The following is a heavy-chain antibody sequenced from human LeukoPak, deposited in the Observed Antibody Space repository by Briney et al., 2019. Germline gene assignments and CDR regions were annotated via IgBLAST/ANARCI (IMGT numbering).Heavy chain of an antibody. CDR3: AKDPSYTAAGIDY. V-gene: IGHV3-30*18. CDR1: GFTFSIYG. J-gene: IGHJ4*02. CDR2: IIYDGSNK. Sequence: GRSLRLSCAASGFTFSIYGMHWVRQAPGKGLEWVAAIIYDGSNKYYADSVKGRFTISRDNSKNTLDLQMSSLRAEDTAVYYCAKDPSYTAAGIDYWGQGTLVTVSS. D-gene: IGHD6-13*01.